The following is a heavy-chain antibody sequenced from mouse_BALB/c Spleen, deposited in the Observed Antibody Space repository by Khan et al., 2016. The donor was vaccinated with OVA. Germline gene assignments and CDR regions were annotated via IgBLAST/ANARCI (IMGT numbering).Heavy chain of an antibody. D-gene: IGHD2-1*01. V-gene: IGHV5-4*02. CDR3: ERGYYGNPVSY. CDR1: GFTFSDYY. CDR2: ISDGGSYT. J-gene: IGHJ3*01. Sequence: EVELVESGGGLVKPGGSLKLSCAASGFTFSDYYMYWVRQTPEKRLEWVATISDGGSYTYYPDSVKGRFTISRDDAKNNLYLQMSSLKSEDTAIYYWERGYYGNPVSYWGQGTLVTVSA.